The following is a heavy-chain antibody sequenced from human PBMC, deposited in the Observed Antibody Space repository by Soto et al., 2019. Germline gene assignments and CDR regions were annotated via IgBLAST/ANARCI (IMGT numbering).Heavy chain of an antibody. CDR3: ASGGRYRSGAFDV. CDR1: GVSISSGGHS. Sequence: QFQLQESGSGLVEPSQTLSLTCVVSGVSISSGGHSWSWIRQPPGKGLEWIGYIYHSGSPYYNPPLQSRATLSVDKSRNQISLRLESVTAADTAVYYCASGGRYRSGAFDVWGRGTTVTVSS. CDR2: IYHSGSP. V-gene: IGHV4-30-2*01. D-gene: IGHD3-16*02. J-gene: IGHJ3*01.